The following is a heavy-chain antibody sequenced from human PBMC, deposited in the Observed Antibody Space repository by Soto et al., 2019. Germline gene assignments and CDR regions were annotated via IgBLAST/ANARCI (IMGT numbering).Heavy chain of an antibody. CDR1: GGSISSGNYY. V-gene: IGHV4-30-4*01. CDR3: ARDRKGLRFLEWQYYFDY. Sequence: SETLSLTCTVSGGSISSGNYYWSWVRQPPGKGLEWIGYIYYSGSTYYNPSLKSRVTISVDTSKNQFSLRLSSVTAADTAVYYCARDRKGLRFLEWQYYFDYWGQGTLVTVSS. D-gene: IGHD3-3*01. J-gene: IGHJ4*02. CDR2: IYYSGST.